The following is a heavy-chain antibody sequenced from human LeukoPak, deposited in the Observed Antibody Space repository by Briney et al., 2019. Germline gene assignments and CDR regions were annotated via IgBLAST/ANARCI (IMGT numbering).Heavy chain of an antibody. V-gene: IGHV4-34*01. Sequence: PSETLSLTCAVYGGSFSGYYWSWIRQPPGKGLEWIGEINHSGSTNYNPSLKSRVTMSVDTSKNQFSLKLSSVTAADTAVYYCAREHCSSTSCPEYFQHWGQGTLVTVSS. CDR3: AREHCSSTSCPEYFQH. D-gene: IGHD2-2*01. CDR1: GGSFSGYY. J-gene: IGHJ1*01. CDR2: INHSGST.